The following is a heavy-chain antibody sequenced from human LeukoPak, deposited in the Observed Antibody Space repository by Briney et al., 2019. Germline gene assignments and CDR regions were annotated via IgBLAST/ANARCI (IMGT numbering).Heavy chain of an antibody. CDR2: ISYDGSNK. J-gene: IGHJ4*02. CDR1: GFTFSSYA. D-gene: IGHD2-21*02. V-gene: IGHV3-30-3*01. CDR3: ARGTAYCGGDCYDY. Sequence: PGGSLRLSCAASGFTFSSYAMHWVRQAPVKGLEWVAVISYDGSNKYYADSVKGRFTISRDNSKNTLYLQMNSLRAEDTAVYYCARGTAYCGGDCYDYWGRGTLVTVSS.